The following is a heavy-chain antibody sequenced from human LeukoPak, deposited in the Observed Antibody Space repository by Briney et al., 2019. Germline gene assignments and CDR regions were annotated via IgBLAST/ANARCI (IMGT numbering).Heavy chain of an antibody. V-gene: IGHV1-8*01. CDR3: ARVPRIAVNWFDP. CDR2: MNPNSGNT. Sequence: GASVKVSCKASGYTFTSYDINWVRQATGQGLEWMGWMNPNSGNTGYAQKFQGRVTMTRNTSISTAYMELSSLRSEDTAVYYCARVPRIAVNWFDPWGQGTLVTVSS. J-gene: IGHJ5*02. CDR1: GYTFTSYD. D-gene: IGHD6-19*01.